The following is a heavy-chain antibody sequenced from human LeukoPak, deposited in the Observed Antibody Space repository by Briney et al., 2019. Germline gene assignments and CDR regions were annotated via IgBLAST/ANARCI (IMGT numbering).Heavy chain of an antibody. Sequence: SETLSLTCAVYGGSFSGYYWSWIRQPPGKWLEWIGEINHSGSTNYNPSLKSRVTISVDTSKNQFSLKLSSVTAADTAVYYCARVHRGDGITMVRGVVPDYWGQGTLVTVSS. V-gene: IGHV4-34*01. J-gene: IGHJ4*02. D-gene: IGHD3-10*01. CDR3: ARVHRGDGITMVRGVVPDY. CDR1: GGSFSGYY. CDR2: INHSGST.